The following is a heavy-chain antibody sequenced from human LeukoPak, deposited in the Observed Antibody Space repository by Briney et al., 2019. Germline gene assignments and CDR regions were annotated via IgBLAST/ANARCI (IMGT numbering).Heavy chain of an antibody. V-gene: IGHV4-59*08. CDR1: GGSISSYY. D-gene: IGHD6-19*01. Sequence: DPSETLSLTCTVSGGSISSYYWSWIRQPPGKGLEWIGYIYYSGSTNYNPSLKSRVTISVDTSKNQFSLKLSSVTAADTAVYYCARQSGYSSGWYDLFAFDIWGQGTMVTVSS. CDR2: IYYSGST. CDR3: ARQSGYSSGWYDLFAFDI. J-gene: IGHJ3*02.